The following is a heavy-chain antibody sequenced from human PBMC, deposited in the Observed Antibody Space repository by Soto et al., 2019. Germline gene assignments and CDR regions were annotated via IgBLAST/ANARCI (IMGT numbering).Heavy chain of an antibody. CDR3: ARGSTDSYPGSRIFDF. J-gene: IGHJ4*02. D-gene: IGHD3-10*01. Sequence: LRLSCVASGLTFGSRAMSWVRQAPGEGLQWVSTITDTGGDAKYADSVRGRFVISRDNSKKTLYLQMTSLTAEDSAMYFCARGSTDSYPGSRIFDFWGRGTLVTVSS. V-gene: IGHV3-23*01. CDR1: GLTFGSRA. CDR2: ITDTGGDA.